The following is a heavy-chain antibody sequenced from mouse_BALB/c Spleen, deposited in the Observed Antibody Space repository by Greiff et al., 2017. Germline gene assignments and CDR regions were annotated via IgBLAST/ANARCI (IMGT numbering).Heavy chain of an antibody. CDR1: GYSITSDYA. CDR2: ISYSGST. J-gene: IGHJ4*01. Sequence: EVQLQQSGPGLVKPSQSLSLTCTVTGYSITSDYAWNWIRQFPGNKLEWMGYISYSGSTSYNPSLKSRISITRDTSKNQFFLQLNSVTTEDTATYYCARHYGYDGLGYWGQGTSVTVSS. D-gene: IGHD2-2*01. V-gene: IGHV3-2*02. CDR3: ARHYGYDGLGY.